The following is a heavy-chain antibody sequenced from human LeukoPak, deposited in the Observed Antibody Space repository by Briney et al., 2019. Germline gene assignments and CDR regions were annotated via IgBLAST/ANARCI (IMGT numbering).Heavy chain of an antibody. CDR3: AKDAGYYYDSSGYWVY. CDR1: GYTLTELS. V-gene: IGHV1-24*01. Sequence: ASVKVSCKVSGYTLTELSMHWVRQAPGKGLEWMGGFDPEDGETIYAQKFQGRVTMTEDTSTDTAYMELSSLRSEDTAVYYCAKDAGYYYDSSGYWVYWGQGTLVTVSS. J-gene: IGHJ4*02. D-gene: IGHD3-22*01. CDR2: FDPEDGET.